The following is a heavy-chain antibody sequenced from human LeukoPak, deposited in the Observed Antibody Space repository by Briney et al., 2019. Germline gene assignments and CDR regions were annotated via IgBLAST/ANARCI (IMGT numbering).Heavy chain of an antibody. CDR3: ARSSGWYGSAFDI. D-gene: IGHD6-19*01. CDR2: ISSNGGST. J-gene: IGHJ3*02. CDR1: GFTFSSYA. V-gene: IGHV3-64*01. Sequence: GGSLRLSCAASGFTFSSYAMHWVRQTPGKGLEYVSAISSNGGSTYYANSVKGRFTISRDNSKNTLYLQMGSLRAEDMAVYYCARSSGWYGSAFDIWGQGTMVTVSS.